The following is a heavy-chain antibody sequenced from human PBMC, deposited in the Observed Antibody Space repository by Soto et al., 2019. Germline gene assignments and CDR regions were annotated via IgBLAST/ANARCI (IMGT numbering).Heavy chain of an antibody. CDR1: RYSINNNNW. Sequence: SETLSLTCDVSRYSINNNNWWSCVRQPPGGGLEWIGELQHGGSTNYNPSLESRVTFSVDRSKNQFFLKLSSVTAADTAVYYCTKNSPYALDYWGLGTRATV. J-gene: IGHJ4*02. D-gene: IGHD4-17*01. CDR2: LQHGGST. V-gene: IGHV4-4*02. CDR3: TKNSPYALDY.